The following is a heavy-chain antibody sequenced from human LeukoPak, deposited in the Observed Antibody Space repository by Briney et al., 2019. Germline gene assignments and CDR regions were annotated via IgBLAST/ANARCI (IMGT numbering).Heavy chain of an antibody. Sequence: PSETLSLTCTVSGGSLSGRSYYWGWIRQPPGRGLEWIGTIYYSGSTYYNPSLKSRVTISVDTSNTQFSLKLTSVSAADTAVYYCARDEYDSSGHWYGDAFDLWGQGTMVTVSS. D-gene: IGHD3-22*01. CDR2: IYYSGST. J-gene: IGHJ3*01. CDR1: GGSLSGRSYY. CDR3: ARDEYDSSGHWYGDAFDL. V-gene: IGHV4-39*07.